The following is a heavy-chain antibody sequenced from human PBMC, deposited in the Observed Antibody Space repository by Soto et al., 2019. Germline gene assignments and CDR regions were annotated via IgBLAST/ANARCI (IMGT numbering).Heavy chain of an antibody. CDR3: ARREAAYYDSSGYNYYYYGMDV. V-gene: IGHV5-51*01. D-gene: IGHD3-22*01. CDR2: IYPGDSDT. Sequence: GESLKISCKGSGYSFTSYWIGWVRQMPGKGLEWMGIIYPGDSDTRYSPSFQGQVTISADKSISTAYLQWSSLKASDTAMYYCARREAAYYDSSGYNYYYYGMDVWGQGTTVTVSS. J-gene: IGHJ6*02. CDR1: GYSFTSYW.